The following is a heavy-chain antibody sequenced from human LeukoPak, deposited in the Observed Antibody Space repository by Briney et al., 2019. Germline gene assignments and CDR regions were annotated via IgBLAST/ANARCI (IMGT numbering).Heavy chain of an antibody. J-gene: IGHJ5*02. V-gene: IGHV3-48*01. CDR2: ISSASNTI. D-gene: IGHD3-10*01. CDR1: GFTFSSYS. Sequence: GESLRLSCAASGFTFSSYSMNWVRQAPGKGLEWVSYISSASNTIYYADSVKGRFTISRDNAKNSLYLQLNSLRAEDTAMYYCARDGWFGDYNWFDPWGQGTLVTVSS. CDR3: ARDGWFGDYNWFDP.